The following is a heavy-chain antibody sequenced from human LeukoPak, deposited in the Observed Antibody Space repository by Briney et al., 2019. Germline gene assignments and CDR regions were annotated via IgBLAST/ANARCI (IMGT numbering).Heavy chain of an antibody. Sequence: GGSLRLSCAASGFTFSSYSMDWVRQAPGTGLEWVSYISSSGSTIYYADSVKGRFTISRDNAKNSLYLQMNSLRVEDTAVYYCAKDQDYMDVWGKGTTVTVSS. CDR2: ISSSGSTI. J-gene: IGHJ6*03. V-gene: IGHV3-48*04. CDR1: GFTFSSYS. CDR3: AKDQDYMDV.